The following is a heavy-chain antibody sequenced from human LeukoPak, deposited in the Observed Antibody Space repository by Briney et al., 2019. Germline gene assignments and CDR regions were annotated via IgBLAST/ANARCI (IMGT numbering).Heavy chain of an antibody. V-gene: IGHV3-23*01. CDR3: AKDTDYGRGGGYFDH. CDR2: ISDSGSNT. J-gene: IGHJ4*02. CDR1: DFTFRTYA. Sequence: PGGSLRLSCAASDFTFRTYAMTWVRQAPGKGLEWVSAISDSGSNTFHADSVKGRFTISRDNSKNMLYLQMNNLRAEDTAVYFCAKDTDYGRGGGYFDHWGQGTLVTVSS. D-gene: IGHD4-17*01.